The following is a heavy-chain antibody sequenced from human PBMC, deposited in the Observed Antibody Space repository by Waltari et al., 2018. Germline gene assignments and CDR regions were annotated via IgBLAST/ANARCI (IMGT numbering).Heavy chain of an antibody. CDR3: ARDGPGAGNDDFDY. Sequence: QVQLAQSGAEEKKPGASVTVSCKASGYTFTGYYIHWVRQAPGQGLEWMGGFSPNNGDNKYAQKFQGRVTMTRDTSINTAYMELSSLTSDDTAVYYCARDGPGAGNDDFDYWGQGTLVSVSS. D-gene: IGHD3-10*01. CDR1: GYTFTGYY. J-gene: IGHJ4*02. CDR2: FSPNNGDN. V-gene: IGHV1-2*02.